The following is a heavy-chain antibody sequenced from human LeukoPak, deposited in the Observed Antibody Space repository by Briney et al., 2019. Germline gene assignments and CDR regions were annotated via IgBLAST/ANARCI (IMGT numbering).Heavy chain of an antibody. J-gene: IGHJ3*02. CDR3: ARFYGSGSYYTSRGRHDAFDI. D-gene: IGHD3-10*01. Sequence: SETLSLTCAVSGGSISSSNWWSWVRQPPGKGLEWIGEIYHSGSTNYNPSLKSRVTISVDTSKNQFSLKLSSVTAADTAVYYCARFYGSGSYYTSRGRHDAFDIWGQGTMVTVSS. V-gene: IGHV4-4*02. CDR2: IYHSGST. CDR1: GGSISSSNW.